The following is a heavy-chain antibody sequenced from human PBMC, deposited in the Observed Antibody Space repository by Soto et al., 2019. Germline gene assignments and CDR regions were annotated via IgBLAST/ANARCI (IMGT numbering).Heavy chain of an antibody. CDR1: GGTFSSYA. V-gene: IGHV1-69*19. J-gene: IGHJ6*02. D-gene: IGHD2-2*01. CDR3: ARSQGGSTSLVIYYYYYYGMDV. Sequence: QVQLVQSGAEVKKPGSSVKVSCKASGGTFSSYAISWVRQAPGQGLEWMGGIIPIPGTANYAQKFPGRVTITADESTSTAYMVLSSLRSEDTGVYYCARSQGGSTSLVIYYYYYYGMDVWGQGTTVTVSS. CDR2: IIPIPGTA.